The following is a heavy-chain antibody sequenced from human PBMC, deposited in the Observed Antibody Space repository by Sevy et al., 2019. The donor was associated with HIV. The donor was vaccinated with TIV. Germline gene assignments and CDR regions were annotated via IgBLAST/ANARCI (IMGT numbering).Heavy chain of an antibody. D-gene: IGHD3-16*02. Sequence: GGSLRLSCAASGFNVNDNYMTWVRQAPGKGLEWVSIIHADGSSYYADSVKGRLNMSRDDSKNIVNLQMNSLRADDTAVYYGARDRRFCGNECYLYYYYGMDVWGQGTAVTVSS. J-gene: IGHJ6*02. V-gene: IGHV3-53*01. CDR2: IHADGSS. CDR3: ARDRRFCGNECYLYYYYGMDV. CDR1: GFNVNDNY.